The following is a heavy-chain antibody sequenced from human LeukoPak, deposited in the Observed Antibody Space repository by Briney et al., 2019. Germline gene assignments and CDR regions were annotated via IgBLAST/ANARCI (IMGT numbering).Heavy chain of an antibody. Sequence: ASVKVSCKASGYTFTSCAMNWVRQAPGQGLEWMGWINTNTGNPTYAQGFTGRFVFSLDTSVSTAYLQISSLKAEDTAVYYCAFGYCSSTSCFWFDPWGQGTLVTVSS. J-gene: IGHJ5*02. CDR1: GYTFTSCA. CDR3: AFGYCSSTSCFWFDP. CDR2: INTNTGNP. V-gene: IGHV7-4-1*02. D-gene: IGHD2-2*01.